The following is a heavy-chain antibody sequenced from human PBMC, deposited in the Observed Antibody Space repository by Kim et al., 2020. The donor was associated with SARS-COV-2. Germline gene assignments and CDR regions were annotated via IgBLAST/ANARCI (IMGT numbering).Heavy chain of an antibody. Sequence: ERTNDDPSLKSRVTISVDTSKDQFSLKLSSVTAADSAVDYCARGSGNLDYWGQGTLVTVSS. D-gene: IGHD3-10*01. V-gene: IGHV4-59*09. CDR2: ERT. CDR3: ARGSGNLDY. J-gene: IGHJ4*02.